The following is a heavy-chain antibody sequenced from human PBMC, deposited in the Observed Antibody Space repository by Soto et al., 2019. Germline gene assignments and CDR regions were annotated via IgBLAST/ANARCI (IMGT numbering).Heavy chain of an antibody. CDR2: INHSGST. J-gene: IGHJ6*02. CDR1: GGSFSGYY. CDR3: ARAQRPCSGGSCYSWYYYYGMDV. D-gene: IGHD2-15*01. V-gene: IGHV4-34*01. Sequence: PSETLSLTCAVYGGSFSGYYWSWIRQPPGKGLEWIGEINHSGSTNYNPSLKSRVSISVDTSKNQFSLKLSSVTAADTAVYYCARAQRPCSGGSCYSWYYYYGMDVLGQGTTVTVSS.